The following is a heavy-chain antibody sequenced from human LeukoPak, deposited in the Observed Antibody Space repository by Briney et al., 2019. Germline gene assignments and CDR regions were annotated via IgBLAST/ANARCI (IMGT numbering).Heavy chain of an antibody. CDR1: GGTFSTYG. V-gene: IGHV1-69*13. J-gene: IGHJ6*02. CDR3: VRGGIAVAGGTSSYYHYGMDV. D-gene: IGHD6-19*01. Sequence: GASVKVSFKASGGTFSTYGISWVRQAPGQGLEWMGGIIPFFGTANYAQKFQGRVTITADESPTTAYMELSSLRYEDTAVYYCVRGGIAVAGGTSSYYHYGMDVWGQGTTVTV. CDR2: IIPFFGTA.